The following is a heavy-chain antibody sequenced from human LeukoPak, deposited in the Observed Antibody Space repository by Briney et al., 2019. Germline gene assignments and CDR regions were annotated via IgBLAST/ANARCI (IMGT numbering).Heavy chain of an antibody. Sequence: GGSLRLSCAASGFTFSGSAMHWVRQASGKGLEWVGRIRSKAISYATAYAASVKGRFTISRDDSKNTAYLQMNSLKTEDTAVYYCTSMWWWAEYYFDYWGQGTLVTVSS. CDR2: IRSKAISYAT. V-gene: IGHV3-73*01. CDR1: GFTFSGSA. D-gene: IGHD2-21*01. J-gene: IGHJ4*02. CDR3: TSMWWWAEYYFDY.